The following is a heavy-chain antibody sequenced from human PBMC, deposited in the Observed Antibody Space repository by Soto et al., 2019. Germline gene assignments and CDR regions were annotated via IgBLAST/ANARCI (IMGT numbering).Heavy chain of an antibody. CDR2: ISGSGGST. V-gene: IGHV3-23*01. J-gene: IGHJ6*02. CDR1: GFTFSSYA. D-gene: IGHD3-3*01. Sequence: GGSLRLSCAASGFTFSSYAMSWVRQAPGKGLEWVSAISGSGGSTYYADSVKGRFTISRDNSKNTLYLQMNSLRADDTAVYYCAKGVTIFGEAYGMDVWGQGTTVTVSS. CDR3: AKGVTIFGEAYGMDV.